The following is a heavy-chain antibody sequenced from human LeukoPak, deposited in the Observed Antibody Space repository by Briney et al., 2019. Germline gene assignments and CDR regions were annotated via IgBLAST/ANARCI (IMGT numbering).Heavy chain of an antibody. Sequence: ASVKVSCKASGYTFTSYDINWVRQATGQGLEWMRWMNPNSGNTGYAQKFQGRVTITRNTSISTAYMELSSLRSEDTAVYYCARGHRIAAAGRLIYYFDYWGQGTLVTVSS. CDR2: MNPNSGNT. CDR3: ARGHRIAAAGRLIYYFDY. D-gene: IGHD6-13*01. CDR1: GYTFTSYD. J-gene: IGHJ4*02. V-gene: IGHV1-8*03.